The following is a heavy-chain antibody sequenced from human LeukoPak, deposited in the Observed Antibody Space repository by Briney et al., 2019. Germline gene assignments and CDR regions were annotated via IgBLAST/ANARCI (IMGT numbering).Heavy chain of an antibody. J-gene: IGHJ5*02. CDR1: GGSISSSSYY. Sequence: PSETLSLTCTVSGGSISSSSYYWGWIRQPPGKGLEWIGEINHSGSTNYNPSLKSRVTISVDTSKNQFSLKLSSVTAADTAVYYCARHRPPYQLRGYDPWGQGTLVTVSS. CDR3: ARHRPPYQLRGYDP. CDR2: INHSGST. D-gene: IGHD2-2*01. V-gene: IGHV4-39*01.